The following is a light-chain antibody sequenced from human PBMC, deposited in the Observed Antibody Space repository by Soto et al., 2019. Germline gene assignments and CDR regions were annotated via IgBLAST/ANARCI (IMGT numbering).Light chain of an antibody. J-gene: IGKJ4*01. CDR1: QSISNS. Sequence: DIQMTQSPSSLSASVGDRVTITCRASQSISNSLNWYQQKAGKAPKLLIYAASSLQSGVPSRFSGSGSGTDFTLTISSLQPEDFATYYCQQSYSTLTFGGGTKVEIK. CDR3: QQSYSTLT. CDR2: AAS. V-gene: IGKV1-39*01.